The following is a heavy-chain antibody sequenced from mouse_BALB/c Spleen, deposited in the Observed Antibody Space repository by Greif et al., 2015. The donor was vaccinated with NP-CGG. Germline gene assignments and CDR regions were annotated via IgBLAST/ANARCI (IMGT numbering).Heavy chain of an antibody. Sequence: EVKLVESEGGLVKPGGSLKLSCAASGFTFSSYIMSWVRQTPEKRLEWVASISSGGSTYYPDSVKGRFTISRDNARNILYLQMSSLGSEDTAMYYCARFTTGLGQGFAYWGQGTLVTVSA. CDR3: ARFTTGLGQGFAY. V-gene: IGHV5-6-5*01. CDR1: GFTFSSYI. CDR2: ISSGGST. J-gene: IGHJ3*01. D-gene: IGHD1-1*01.